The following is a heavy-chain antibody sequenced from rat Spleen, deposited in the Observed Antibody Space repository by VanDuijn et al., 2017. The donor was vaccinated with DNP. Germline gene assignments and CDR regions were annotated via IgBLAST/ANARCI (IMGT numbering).Heavy chain of an antibody. Sequence: EVQLVESGGGLVQPGRSLKLSCAASGFTFSNYYMAWVRQAPKKGLEWVASITTSGDSTYSPDSVKGRFTISRDNAKNTLYLQMNSLRSEDTATYYCARGGRSYFDYWGQGVMVTVSS. J-gene: IGHJ2*01. CDR3: ARGGRSYFDY. CDR2: ITTSGDST. V-gene: IGHV5-25*01. CDR1: GFTFSNYY. D-gene: IGHD1-11*01.